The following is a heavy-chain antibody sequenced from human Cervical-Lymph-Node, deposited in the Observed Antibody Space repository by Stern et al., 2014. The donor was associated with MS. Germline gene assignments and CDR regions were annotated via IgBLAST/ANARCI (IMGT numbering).Heavy chain of an antibody. V-gene: IGHV1-46*01. CDR1: GYTFTSYY. CDR3: ARDREVATAKSGYYFDH. D-gene: IGHD5-24*01. Sequence: QVQLVQSGAEVEKPGASVKVSCKASGYTFTSYYMHWMRQAPGQGLEWMGIIYPSGGSTSYAQKFQGRVTMTRDTSTSTVFLELRSLRSEDTAVYYCARDREVATAKSGYYFDHWGQGTLVTVSS. J-gene: IGHJ4*02. CDR2: IYPSGGST.